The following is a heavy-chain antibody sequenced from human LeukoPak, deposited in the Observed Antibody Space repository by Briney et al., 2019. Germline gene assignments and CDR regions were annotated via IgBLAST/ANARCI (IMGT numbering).Heavy chain of an antibody. D-gene: IGHD3-22*01. Sequence: GGSLRLSCAASGFTFRSYSMNWVRQAPGKGLEWVSYISSSSRTIYYADSVKGRFTISRDNAKNSLYVQMNSLRDEDTAVYFCARARYYYDSSGYYFDYWGQGTLVTVFS. J-gene: IGHJ4*02. CDR2: ISSSSRTI. CDR1: GFTFRSYS. CDR3: ARARYYYDSSGYYFDY. V-gene: IGHV3-48*02.